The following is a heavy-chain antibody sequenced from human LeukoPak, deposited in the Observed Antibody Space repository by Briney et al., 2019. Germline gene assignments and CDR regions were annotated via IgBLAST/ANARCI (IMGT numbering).Heavy chain of an antibody. CDR1: GYTFTSYA. CDR3: ARGLEYSSSSGPISGYYYYMDV. V-gene: IGHV1-3*03. Sequence: AASVKVSCKASGYTFTSYAMHWVRQAPGQRLEWMGWINAGNGNTKYSQEFQGRVTITRDTSASTAYMELSSLRSEDMAVYYCARGLEYSSSSGPISGYYYYMDVWGKGTTVTISS. J-gene: IGHJ6*03. CDR2: INAGNGNT. D-gene: IGHD6-6*01.